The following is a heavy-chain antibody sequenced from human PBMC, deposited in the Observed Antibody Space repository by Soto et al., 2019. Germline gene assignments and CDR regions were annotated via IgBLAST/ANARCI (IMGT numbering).Heavy chain of an antibody. J-gene: IGHJ5*02. V-gene: IGHV4-30-4*01. CDR2: IYYSGRT. D-gene: IGHD3-10*01. Sequence: SETLSLTCTVSGGSISSGDYYWSWIRQPPGKGLEWIGYIYYSGRTYYNPSLKIRVTISVDTSKNQFSLKLISVTAADTAVYYCARAPGEWRTNRFDTWGQGTLVTVSS. CDR1: GGSISSGDYY. CDR3: ARAPGEWRTNRFDT.